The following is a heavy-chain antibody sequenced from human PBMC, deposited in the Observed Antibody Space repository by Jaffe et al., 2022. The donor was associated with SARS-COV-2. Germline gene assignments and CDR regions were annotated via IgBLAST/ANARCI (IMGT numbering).Heavy chain of an antibody. J-gene: IGHJ6*03. V-gene: IGHV3-23*04. Sequence: EVQLVESGGGLVQPGGSLRLSCAASGFTFSSYAMSWVRQAPGKGLERVSGIGGSGGSTYYADSVKGRFTISRDNSKNTLYLQMNSLRAEDTAVYYCAKAGSYYYYYLEVWGTGTTVTVSS. D-gene: IGHD6-19*01. CDR1: GFTFSSYA. CDR2: IGGSGGST. CDR3: AKAGSYYYYYLEV.